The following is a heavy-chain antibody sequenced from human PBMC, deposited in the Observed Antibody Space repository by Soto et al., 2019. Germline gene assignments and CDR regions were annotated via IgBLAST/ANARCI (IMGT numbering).Heavy chain of an antibody. J-gene: IGHJ4*02. V-gene: IGHV1-2*02. CDR3: ARRYCSGGGCFNVGY. D-gene: IGHD2-15*01. CDR1: GYTFTAYY. Sequence: AAVKVSCKASGYTFTAYYMHWVRQAPGQGLEWMGWINPNSGGTNYAQKFQGRVTMTGDTSIDTAYMELSRLRSDDTAVYYCARRYCSGGGCFNVGYWGQGTQVTVSS. CDR2: INPNSGGT.